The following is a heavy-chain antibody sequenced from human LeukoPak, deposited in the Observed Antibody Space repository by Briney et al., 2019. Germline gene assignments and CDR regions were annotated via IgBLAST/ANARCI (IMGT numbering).Heavy chain of an antibody. Sequence: ASVKVSCEASGYTFTSYGISWVRQAPGQGLEWMGWISAYNGNTNYAQKLQGRVTMTTDTSTSTAYMELRSLRSDDTTVYYCARDDPQWLVRGYYFDYWGQGTLVTVSS. CDR3: ARDDPQWLVRGYYFDY. D-gene: IGHD6-19*01. V-gene: IGHV1-18*01. CDR2: ISAYNGNT. J-gene: IGHJ4*02. CDR1: GYTFTSYG.